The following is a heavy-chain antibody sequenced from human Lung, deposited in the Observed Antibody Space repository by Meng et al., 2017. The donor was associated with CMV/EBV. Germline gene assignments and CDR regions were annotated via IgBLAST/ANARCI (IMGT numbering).Heavy chain of an antibody. J-gene: IGHJ4*02. CDR3: ARHRADYYFDY. D-gene: IGHD2-21*02. CDR2: ISSDGSST. CDR1: GFTFSSYW. Sequence: SCAASGFTFSSYWMHWVRQAPGKGLVWVSRISSDGSSTIYADSVKGRFTISRDNAKNTLYLQMNSLRGEDTAVYYCARHRADYYFDYSGQGTLVTVSS. V-gene: IGHV3-74*01.